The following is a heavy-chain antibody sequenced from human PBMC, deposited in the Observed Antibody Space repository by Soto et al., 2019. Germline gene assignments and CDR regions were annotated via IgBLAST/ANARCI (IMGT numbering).Heavy chain of an antibody. V-gene: IGHV5-51*01. CDR1: GYIFTSYW. D-gene: IGHD2-2*01. CDR2: IYPGDSDT. Sequence: GASLKISCKSSGYIFTSYWIGWVRQMPGKGLEWMGIIYPGDSDTRYSPSFQGQVTISADKSISTAYLQWSSLNASDTAMYYCARQGSSTSYGMDVWGQGTTVTVSS. J-gene: IGHJ6*02. CDR3: ARQGSSTSYGMDV.